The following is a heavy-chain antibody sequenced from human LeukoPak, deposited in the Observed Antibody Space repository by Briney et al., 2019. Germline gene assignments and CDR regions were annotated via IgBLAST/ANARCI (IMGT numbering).Heavy chain of an antibody. CDR2: INPSGGST. D-gene: IGHD5-18*01. CDR1: GYTFTSYY. Sequence: DSVNVSCKASGYTFTSYYMHWVRQAPGQGLECMGIINPSGGSTIYAQKFKGRVTMTRETSTSTVYMELSSLRSEYTAVYYCASRMDRGYSYELPYWGQGTLVTVSS. CDR3: ASRMDRGYSYELPY. J-gene: IGHJ4*02. V-gene: IGHV1-46*01.